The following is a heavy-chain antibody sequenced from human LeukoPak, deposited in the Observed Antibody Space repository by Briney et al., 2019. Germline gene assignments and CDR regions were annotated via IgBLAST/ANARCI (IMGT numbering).Heavy chain of an antibody. V-gene: IGHV3-23*01. CDR1: GFTFSSYA. CDR3: AKDARKLNPIVVVPAAIFGNWFDP. J-gene: IGHJ5*02. D-gene: IGHD2-2*01. Sequence: GGSLRLSCAASGFTFSSYAMSWVRQAPGKGLEWVSAISGSGGSTYYADSVKGRFTISRDNSKNTLYLQMNSMSAEDTAVYYCAKDARKLNPIVVVPAAIFGNWFDPWGQGTLVTVSS. CDR2: ISGSGGST.